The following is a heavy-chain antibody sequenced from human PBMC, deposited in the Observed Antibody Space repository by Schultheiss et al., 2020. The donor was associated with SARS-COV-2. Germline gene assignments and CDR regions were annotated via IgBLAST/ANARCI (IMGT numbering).Heavy chain of an antibody. CDR3: ARWHAYYGSGSYYKLGVSYGMDV. CDR1: GFTFSSYW. J-gene: IGHJ6*02. V-gene: IGHV3-74*01. D-gene: IGHD3-10*01. Sequence: GGSLRLSCAASGFTFSSYWMHWVRQAPGKGLVWVSRINSDGSSTSYADSVKGRFTISRDNAKNTLYLQMNSLRAEDTAVYYCARWHAYYGSGSYYKLGVSYGMDVWGQGTTVTVS. CDR2: INSDGSST.